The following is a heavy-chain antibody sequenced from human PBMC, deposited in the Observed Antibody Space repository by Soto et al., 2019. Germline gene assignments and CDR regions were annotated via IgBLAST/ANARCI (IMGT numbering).Heavy chain of an antibody. CDR3: ARHRTSSRRHFDY. J-gene: IGHJ4*02. Sequence: SETLSLTCTVSGASIITISHYWGWIRQPPGKGLEWIGTVYYSGSTYYNPSLQSRVAISVDTSKNQFSLKLSSVTAADTAVYYCARHRTSSRRHFDYWGQGTLVTVS. CDR1: GASIITISHY. D-gene: IGHD6-6*01. CDR2: VYYSGST. V-gene: IGHV4-39*01.